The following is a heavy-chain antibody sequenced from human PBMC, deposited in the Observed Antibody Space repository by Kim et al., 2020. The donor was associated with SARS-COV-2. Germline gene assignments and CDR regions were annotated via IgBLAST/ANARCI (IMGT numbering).Heavy chain of an antibody. CDR3: ASAFRSRGVTFDY. D-gene: IGHD6-13*01. Sequence: YARKFRDRVTMTRDTSTGTVYMVLISLRSEDTAVYYCASAFRSRGVTFDYWGQGALVTVSS. V-gene: IGHV1-46*01. J-gene: IGHJ4*02.